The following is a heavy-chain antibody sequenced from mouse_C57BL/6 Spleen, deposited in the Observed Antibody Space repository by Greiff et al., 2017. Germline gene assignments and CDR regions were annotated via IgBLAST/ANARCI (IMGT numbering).Heavy chain of an antibody. D-gene: IGHD2-4*01. Sequence: VKLQQSGPGLVQPSQSLSITCTVSGFSLTSYGVHWVRQSPGKGLEWLGVIWSGGSTDYNAAFISRLSISKDNSKSQVFFKMNSLQADDTAIYYCARIHDYDERGAYWGQGTLVTVSA. J-gene: IGHJ3*01. CDR2: IWSGGST. V-gene: IGHV2-2*01. CDR3: ARIHDYDERGAY. CDR1: GFSLTSYG.